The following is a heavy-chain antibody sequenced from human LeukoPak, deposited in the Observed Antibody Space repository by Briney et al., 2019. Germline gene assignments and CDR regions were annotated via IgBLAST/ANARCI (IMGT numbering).Heavy chain of an antibody. Sequence: SETLSLTCTVSGGSISSYYWSWIRQPPGKGLEWIGYIYYSGSTNYNPSLKSRVIISVDTSKNQFSLKLSSVTAADTAVYYCARVSSDNDYRYYYFMDVWGKGTTVTVSS. CDR3: ARVSSDNDYRYYYFMDV. CDR2: IYYSGST. V-gene: IGHV4-59*01. D-gene: IGHD3-16*02. CDR1: GGSISSYY. J-gene: IGHJ6*03.